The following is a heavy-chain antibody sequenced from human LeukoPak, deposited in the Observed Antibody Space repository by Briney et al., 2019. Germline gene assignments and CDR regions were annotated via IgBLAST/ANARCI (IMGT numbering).Heavy chain of an antibody. J-gene: IGHJ4*02. V-gene: IGHV3-74*01. CDR3: ARFPGSPYFDY. D-gene: IGHD3-10*01. Sequence: GGSLRLSCAASGFTFSSYWMHWVRQAPGKGLVWVSRINSDGSSTSYADSVKGRFTISRDNAKNTLYLQMNSLRAEDTAVYYCARFPGSPYFDYWGQGTLVTVSS. CDR2: INSDGSST. CDR1: GFTFSSYW.